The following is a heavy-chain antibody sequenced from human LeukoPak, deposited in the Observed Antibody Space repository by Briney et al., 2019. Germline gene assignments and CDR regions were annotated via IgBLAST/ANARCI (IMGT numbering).Heavy chain of an antibody. J-gene: IGHJ4*02. D-gene: IGHD3-22*01. CDR2: ISADGNNE. CDR3: ARNDPDSSED. CDR1: GFIFSSYP. V-gene: IGHV3-30-3*01. Sequence: PGGSLRLSCAASGFIFSSYPMHWVRQAPGKGLEWVAVISADGNNEHYAGSAKGRFTLSRDNAKSTAYLQMNSLRSEDTAVYYCARNDPDSSEDWGQGTLVTVSS.